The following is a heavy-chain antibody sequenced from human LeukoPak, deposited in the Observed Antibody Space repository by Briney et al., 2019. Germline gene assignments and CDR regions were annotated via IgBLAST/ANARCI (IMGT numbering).Heavy chain of an antibody. CDR2: INYSGNS. Sequence: SETLSLTCIVSGDSISTDYWSWIRQSPGKGLERIGYINYSGNSEYNPSLKSRVTISVDRSKKQVSLKMRSVTAADTAVYYCARLDCISDTCYNYWALGALVTVSS. CDR1: GDSISTDY. J-gene: IGHJ4*02. V-gene: IGHV4-59*08. D-gene: IGHD2-21*01. CDR3: ARLDCISDTCYNY.